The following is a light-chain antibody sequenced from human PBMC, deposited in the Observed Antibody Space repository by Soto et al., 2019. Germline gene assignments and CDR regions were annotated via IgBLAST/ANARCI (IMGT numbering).Light chain of an antibody. V-gene: IGKV1-5*01. CDR2: DAS. CDR1: QSISSW. Sequence: DIQMTQSPSTLSASVGDRVTITCRASQSISSWLAWYQQNPGKAPKLLIYDASSLESGVPSRLSGSGSGTEFTLTISSLQHADFATYYCQQYNSYSPLTFGGGTKVDIK. J-gene: IGKJ4*01. CDR3: QQYNSYSPLT.